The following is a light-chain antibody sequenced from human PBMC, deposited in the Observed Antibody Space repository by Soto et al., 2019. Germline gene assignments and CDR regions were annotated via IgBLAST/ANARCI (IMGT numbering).Light chain of an antibody. Sequence: QSALTQPASVSGSPGQSITISRTGTSSDIGGYNYVSWYQLHPGKPPKLMIYDVSIRPSGVSNRFSGSKSGNTASLTISGLQAEDETDYYCSSYTSSSSVIFGGGTKLTVL. V-gene: IGLV2-14*03. J-gene: IGLJ2*01. CDR3: SSYTSSSSVI. CDR2: DVS. CDR1: SSDIGGYNY.